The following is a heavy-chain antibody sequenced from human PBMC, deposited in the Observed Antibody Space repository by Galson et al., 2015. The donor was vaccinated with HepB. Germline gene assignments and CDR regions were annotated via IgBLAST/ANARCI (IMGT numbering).Heavy chain of an antibody. J-gene: IGHJ1*01. CDR1: GFTFSSYG. CDR3: ARPPLAGEQLLDFQY. CDR2: ISYDGSNK. V-gene: IGHV3-30*13. D-gene: IGHD2-15*01. Sequence: SLRLSCAASGFTFSSYGMHWVRQAPGKGLEWVAVISYDGSNKYYADSVKGRFNISRDNSKNRLYMQMNNLRIEDTAVYYCARPPLAGEQLLDFQYWGQGTLVIVSS.